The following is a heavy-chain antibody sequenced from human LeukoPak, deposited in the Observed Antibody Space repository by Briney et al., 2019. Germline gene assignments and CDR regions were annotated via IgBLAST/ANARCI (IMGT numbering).Heavy chain of an antibody. J-gene: IGHJ6*02. V-gene: IGHV4-34*01. Sequence: SSETLSLTCTVYGGSFSGYYWSWIRQPPGKGLEWIGEINHSGSTNYNPSLKSRVTISVDTSKNQFSLKLSSVTAADTAVYYCAXSITVPLPDYYYYGMDVWGQGTTVTVSS. CDR2: INHSGST. CDR3: AXSITVPLPDYYYYGMDV. D-gene: IGHD4-11*01. CDR1: GGSFSGYY.